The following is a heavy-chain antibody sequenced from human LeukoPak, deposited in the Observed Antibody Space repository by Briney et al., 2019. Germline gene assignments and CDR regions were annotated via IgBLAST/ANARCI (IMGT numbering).Heavy chain of an antibody. Sequence: GGSLRLSCAASGFTFSSMNWVRQAPGKGLEWVSSISSSSSYIYYADSVKGRFTISRDNAKNSLYLQMNSLRAEDTAVYYCARGGSGSNSNAFDIWGQGTMVTVSS. CDR1: GFTFSS. J-gene: IGHJ3*02. V-gene: IGHV3-21*01. D-gene: IGHD3-10*01. CDR2: ISSSSSYI. CDR3: ARGGSGSNSNAFDI.